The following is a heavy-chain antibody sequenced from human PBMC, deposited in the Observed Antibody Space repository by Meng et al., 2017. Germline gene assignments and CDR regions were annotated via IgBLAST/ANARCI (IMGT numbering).Heavy chain of an antibody. V-gene: IGHV4-59*01. D-gene: IGHD3-3*01. Sequence: VHLQEPGPGLCKPSETLSLPCTVSGGSISSYYWSWIRQPPGKGLEWIGYIYYSGSTNYNPSLKSRVTISVDTSKNQFSLKLSSVTAADTAVYYCARGYDFWSGQYYFDYWGQGTLVTVSS. J-gene: IGHJ4*02. CDR3: ARGYDFWSGQYYFDY. CDR1: GGSISSYY. CDR2: IYYSGST.